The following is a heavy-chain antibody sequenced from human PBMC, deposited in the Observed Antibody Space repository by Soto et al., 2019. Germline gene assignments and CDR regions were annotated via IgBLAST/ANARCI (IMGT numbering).Heavy chain of an antibody. Sequence: ASVKVSCKASGYTSTNYGMHWVRQAPGQRLEWMGWINAGSGNTKYSQKFQGRITSTRDTSASTVYMELSSVTAADTAVYYCARHAYGDYDYYYYYYMDVWGKGTTVTVSS. J-gene: IGHJ6*03. CDR1: GYTSTNYG. CDR2: INAGSGNT. CDR3: ARHAYGDYDYYYYYYMDV. D-gene: IGHD4-17*01. V-gene: IGHV1-3*01.